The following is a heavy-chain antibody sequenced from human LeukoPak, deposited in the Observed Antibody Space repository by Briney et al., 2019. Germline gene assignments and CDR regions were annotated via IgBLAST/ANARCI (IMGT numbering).Heavy chain of an antibody. Sequence: GGSLRLSCAASGFTFDDYAMHWVRQAPGEGLEWVSGISWNSGSIGYADSVKGRFTISRDNAKNSLYLQMNSLRAGDTALYFCAKDEYTSGWYMDYWGQGTLVTVSS. D-gene: IGHD6-19*01. CDR3: AKDEYTSGWYMDY. CDR2: ISWNSGSI. CDR1: GFTFDDYA. V-gene: IGHV3-9*01. J-gene: IGHJ4*02.